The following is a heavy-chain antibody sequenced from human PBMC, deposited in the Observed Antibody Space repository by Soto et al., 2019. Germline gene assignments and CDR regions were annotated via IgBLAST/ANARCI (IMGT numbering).Heavy chain of an antibody. J-gene: IGHJ4*02. Sequence: SETLSLTCGVYGASFSDYYWIWVRQSPGKGLEWIGETNPSGSTKYNPSLGSRVTIFVDASKNQFSLRLRSVTAADTAVYYCARNRTGSRGVDFWGQGIPVTVYS. CDR2: TNPSGST. V-gene: IGHV4-34*01. D-gene: IGHD1-1*01. CDR3: ARNRTGSRGVDF. CDR1: GASFSDYY.